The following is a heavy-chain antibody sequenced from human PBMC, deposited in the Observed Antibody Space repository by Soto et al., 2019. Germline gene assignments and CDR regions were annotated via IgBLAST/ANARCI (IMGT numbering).Heavy chain of an antibody. CDR2: ISSSGSTI. CDR3: ARPGNPRILYYTPDY. Sequence: GGSLRLSWGAAWFTFRDYDMSWIRQAPGEGVEWVSYISSSGSTIYYADSVKGRFTISRDNAKNSLYLQVNSLRAEDTAVYYCARPGNPRILYYTPDYWGQGTLVTVSS. D-gene: IGHD2-8*01. V-gene: IGHV3-11*01. J-gene: IGHJ4*02. CDR1: WFTFRDYD.